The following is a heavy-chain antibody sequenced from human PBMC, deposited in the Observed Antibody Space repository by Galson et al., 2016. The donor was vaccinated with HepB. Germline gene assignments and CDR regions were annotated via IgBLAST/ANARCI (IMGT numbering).Heavy chain of an antibody. D-gene: IGHD3-16*01. J-gene: IGHJ1*01. CDR1: GGTFSSYA. CDR3: ARTTSWGSLGEFQH. V-gene: IGHV1-69*13. CDR2: IIPIFATA. Sequence: SVKVSCKASGGTFSSYAISWVRQAPGQGLEWMGGIIPIFATANYAQRFQGRVTITADESTSTAYMELSSLRSEDTAVYYCARTTSWGSLGEFQHWGQGTLVTVSS.